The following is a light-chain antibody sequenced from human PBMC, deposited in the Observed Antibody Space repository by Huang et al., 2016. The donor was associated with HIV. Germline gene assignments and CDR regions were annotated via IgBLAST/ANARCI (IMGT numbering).Light chain of an antibody. V-gene: IGKV3-15*01. Sequence: EIVMTQSPATLSVSPGERATLSCRASQSVSRHLAWYQQKPGQAPRLLIYDTSTRATGIPARFSGSGSGTEFTLIISSLQSEDFAVYFCQQYNYWPPYTFGQGTKVEIK. CDR3: QQYNYWPPYT. J-gene: IGKJ2*01. CDR1: QSVSRH. CDR2: DTS.